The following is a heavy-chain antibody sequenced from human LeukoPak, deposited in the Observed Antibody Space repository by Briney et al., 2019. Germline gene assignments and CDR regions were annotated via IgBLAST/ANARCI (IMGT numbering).Heavy chain of an antibody. Sequence: RASVKVSCKASGYTFIDYHMHWVRQVPGQGLEWMGWINPNSGGIKYAQKFQGRVTMTRDTSINTAYMELTRLTSDDTTVYYCARDAPYYYYYMDVWGKGTTVTVSS. V-gene: IGHV1-2*02. CDR2: INPNSGGI. J-gene: IGHJ6*03. CDR3: ARDAPYYYYYMDV. CDR1: GYTFIDYH.